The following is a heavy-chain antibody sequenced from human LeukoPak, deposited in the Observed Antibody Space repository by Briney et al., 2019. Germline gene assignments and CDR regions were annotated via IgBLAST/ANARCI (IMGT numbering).Heavy chain of an antibody. CDR3: ARDYGDGAVGPDGYNCCWFDP. CDR1: GGSISSYY. J-gene: IGHJ5*02. D-gene: IGHD5-24*01. Sequence: SETLPLTCTVSGGSISSYYWSWIRQPAGKGLEWIGRIYTSGSTNYDPSLKSRVTISVDKSKNQFSLKLSSVTAADTAVYYCARDYGDGAVGPDGYNCCWFDPWGQGTLVTVSS. V-gene: IGHV4-4*07. CDR2: IYTSGST.